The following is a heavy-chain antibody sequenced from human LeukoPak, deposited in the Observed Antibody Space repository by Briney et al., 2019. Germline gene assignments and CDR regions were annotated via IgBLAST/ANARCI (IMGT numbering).Heavy chain of an antibody. CDR1: GYTFTGYY. V-gene: IGHV1-2*02. CDR3: ARPVPSRLGWFDP. D-gene: IGHD1-1*01. CDR2: INPNSGGT. Sequence: ASVKVSCKASGYTFTGYYMHWVRQAPGQGLEWMGWINPNSGGTNYVQKFQGRVTMTRDTSISTAYMELSRLRSDDTAVYYCARPVPSRLGWFDPWGQGTLVTVSS. J-gene: IGHJ5*02.